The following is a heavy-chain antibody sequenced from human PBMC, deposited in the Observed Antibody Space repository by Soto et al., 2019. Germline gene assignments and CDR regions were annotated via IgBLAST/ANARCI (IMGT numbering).Heavy chain of an antibody. J-gene: IGHJ3*02. CDR3: ARDSGYSTTWRGDAFDI. Sequence: EVHLVESGGGLVQPGGSLRLSCAASRFTFSSYWMHWVRQAPGKGLVWVSRINSDGSSTSYADSVKGRFTISRDNAKNTLYLQMNSLRVEDTAVYYCARDSGYSTTWRGDAFDIWGQGTMVTVSS. V-gene: IGHV3-74*01. CDR2: INSDGSST. CDR1: RFTFSSYW. D-gene: IGHD6-13*01.